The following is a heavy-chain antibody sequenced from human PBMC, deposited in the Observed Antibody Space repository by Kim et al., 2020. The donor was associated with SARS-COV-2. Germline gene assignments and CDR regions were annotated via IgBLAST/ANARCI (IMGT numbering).Heavy chain of an antibody. CDR3: ARDQGDGYNFFQDRFDY. Sequence: VKGRFTISRDQSKNTLYLQMNSLRAEDTAVYYCARDQGDGYNFFQDRFDYWGQGTLVTVSS. J-gene: IGHJ4*02. V-gene: IGHV3-30*01. D-gene: IGHD5-12*01.